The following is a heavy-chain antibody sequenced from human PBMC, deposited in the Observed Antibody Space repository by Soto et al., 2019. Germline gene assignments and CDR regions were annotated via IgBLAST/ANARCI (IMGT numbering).Heavy chain of an antibody. CDR3: ARGYPSYRGSYSEYFQN. D-gene: IGHD1-26*01. V-gene: IGHV1-69*13. Sequence: SVKVSCKASGGTFSSYAISWVRQAPGQGLEWMGGIIPIFGTANYAQKFQGRVTITADESTSTAYMELSSLRSEDTAVYYCARGYPSYRGSYSEYFQNWGQGTLVTVSS. CDR1: GGTFSSYA. CDR2: IIPIFGTA. J-gene: IGHJ1*01.